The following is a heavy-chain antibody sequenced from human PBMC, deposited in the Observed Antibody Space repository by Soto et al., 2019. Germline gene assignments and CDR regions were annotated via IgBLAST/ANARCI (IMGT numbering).Heavy chain of an antibody. Sequence: GGSLRLSCAASGFTLSSYAMSWVRQAPGKGLEWVSAISGSGGSTYYADSVKGRFTISRENSKNTLYLKMNSLRTEDTAEYYCARRNYYDSSGYYFDYWGQGTLVTVSS. CDR2: ISGSGGST. J-gene: IGHJ4*02. V-gene: IGHV3-23*01. CDR3: ARRNYYDSSGYYFDY. CDR1: GFTLSSYA. D-gene: IGHD3-22*01.